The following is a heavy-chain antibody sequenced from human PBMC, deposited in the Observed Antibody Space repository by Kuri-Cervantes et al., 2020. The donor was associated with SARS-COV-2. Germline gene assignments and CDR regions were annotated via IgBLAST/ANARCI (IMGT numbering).Heavy chain of an antibody. D-gene: IGHD6-19*01. V-gene: IGHV4-39*07. CDR3: ARDGAGVAVAGTSNWFDP. CDR1: GGSISSSSYY. Sequence: SETLSLTCTVSGGSISSSSYYWGWIRQPPGKGLEWIGSIYYSGSTCYNPSLKSRVTISVDTSKNQFSLKLSSVTAADTAVYYCARDGAGVAVAGTSNWFDPWGQGTLVTVSS. CDR2: IYYSGST. J-gene: IGHJ5*02.